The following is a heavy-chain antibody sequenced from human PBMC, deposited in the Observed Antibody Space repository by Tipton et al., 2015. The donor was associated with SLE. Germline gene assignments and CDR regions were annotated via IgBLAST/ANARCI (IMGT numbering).Heavy chain of an antibody. CDR1: GGSISSGGYS. J-gene: IGHJ3*02. D-gene: IGHD5-12*01. V-gene: IGHV4-30-2*01. Sequence: LRLSCAVSGGSISSGGYSWSWIRQPPGKGLEWIGYIYHSGSTYYNPSLKSRVTISVDRSKNQFSLKLSSVTAADTAVYYCARAKVDIVAFDAFDIWGQGTMVTVSS. CDR2: IYHSGST. CDR3: ARAKVDIVAFDAFDI.